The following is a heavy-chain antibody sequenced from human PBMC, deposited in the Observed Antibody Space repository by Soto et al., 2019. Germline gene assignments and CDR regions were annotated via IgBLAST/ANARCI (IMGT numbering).Heavy chain of an antibody. J-gene: IGHJ4*02. V-gene: IGHV1-69*13. Sequence: VKVSCTPYAGSFSNFGSRWVRQAPGQGLEWMGGIVPVFGRQNYAQRFRGRLTITADESTSTGYMELISLRSDDTAVYYSAREGSGYKFWRQGTQVTAPQ. D-gene: IGHD5-12*01. CDR1: AGSFSNFG. CDR3: AREGSGYKF. CDR2: IVPVFGRQ.